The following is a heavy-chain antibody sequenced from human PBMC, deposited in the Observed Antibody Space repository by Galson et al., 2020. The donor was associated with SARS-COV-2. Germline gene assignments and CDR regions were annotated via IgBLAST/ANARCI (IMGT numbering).Heavy chain of an antibody. Sequence: GESLKISCAASGFTFSSYGMHWVRQAPGKGLEWVAVIWYDGSNKYYVDSVKGRFTISRDNSKNTLYLQMNSLRAEDTAVYYCARGGGGSYRAYYYGMDVWGQGTTVTVSS. J-gene: IGHJ6*02. CDR2: IWYDGSNK. CDR3: ARGGGGSYRAYYYGMDV. D-gene: IGHD1-26*01. V-gene: IGHV3-33*01. CDR1: GFTFSSYG.